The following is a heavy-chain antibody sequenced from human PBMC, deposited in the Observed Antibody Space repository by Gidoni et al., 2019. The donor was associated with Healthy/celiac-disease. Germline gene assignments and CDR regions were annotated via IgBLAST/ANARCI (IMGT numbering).Heavy chain of an antibody. D-gene: IGHD3-22*01. CDR1: GYTFTSYY. CDR2: INPSGGST. Sequence: QVQLVQSGAEVKKPGASVKVSCKASGYTFTSYYMHWVRQAPGQGLEWMGIINPSGGSTSYAQKFQGRVTMTRDTSTSTVYMELSSLRSEDTAVYYCARDVGLYYDSSGSAFDIWGQGTMVTVSS. CDR3: ARDVGLYYDSSGSAFDI. J-gene: IGHJ3*02. V-gene: IGHV1-46*01.